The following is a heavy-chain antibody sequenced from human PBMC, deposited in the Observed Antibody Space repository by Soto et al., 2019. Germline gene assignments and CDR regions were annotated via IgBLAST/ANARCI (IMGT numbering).Heavy chain of an antibody. V-gene: IGHV3-15*01. CDR3: TRHIVLVTAFHNYFQY. J-gene: IGHJ4*02. CDR2: IKTKTDGETT. Sequence: GSLRLSCGASGFTFSDAWMSWVRQAPGKGLEWVGRIKTKTDGETTDYAAPVKGRFTISRDDSKNTLFLEMNSLKIEDSAVYYCTRHIVLVTAFHNYFQYWGQGTLVTVSS. CDR1: GFTFSDAW. D-gene: IGHD2-21*02.